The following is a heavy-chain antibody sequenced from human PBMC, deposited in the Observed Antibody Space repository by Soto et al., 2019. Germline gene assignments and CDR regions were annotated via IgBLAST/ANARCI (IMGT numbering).Heavy chain of an antibody. V-gene: IGHV4-61*03. CDR3: ARAPYAVTIFGVGYYFDY. D-gene: IGHD3-3*01. CDR1: GGSVSSNSYY. J-gene: IGHJ4*02. CDR2: IYYSGCT. Sequence: QVQLQESGPGLVKPSETLSLTCTVSGGSVSSNSYYWSWIRQPPGKGLEWIGSIYYSGCTNYKPSLKRLVTISVYTSKNHFSLKLSSVTAADTAVYYCARAPYAVTIFGVGYYFDYWGRGTLVTVSS.